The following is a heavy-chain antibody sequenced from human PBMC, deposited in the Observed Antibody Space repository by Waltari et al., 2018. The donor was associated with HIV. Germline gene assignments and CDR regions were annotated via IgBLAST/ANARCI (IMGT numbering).Heavy chain of an antibody. CDR3: ARDGGARFSSWAILGD. J-gene: IGHJ4*02. V-gene: IGHV3-33*01. D-gene: IGHD6-13*01. CDR2: MLYYGDTK. Sequence: VQLVESGGGVVLPGRSLGLSCAAPGLPVRAYSIHRVRQAPGKGLEWVAVMLYYGDTKYYADPAKGRFTFSRDNSKNTVYLQMNTLRAEDTAVYYCARDGGARFSSWAILGDWGQGTLVTVSS. CDR1: GLPVRAYS.